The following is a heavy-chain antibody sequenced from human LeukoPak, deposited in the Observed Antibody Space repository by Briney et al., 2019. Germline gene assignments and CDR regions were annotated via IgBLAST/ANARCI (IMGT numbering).Heavy chain of an antibody. CDR1: GGSISSGGYY. V-gene: IGHV4-31*03. CDR3: ARGSGYSRPYYFDY. J-gene: IGHJ4*02. Sequence: TSQTLSLTCTVSGGSISSGGYYWSWIRQHPGKGLEWIGYIYYSGSTYYNPPLKSRVTISVDTSKNQFSLKLSSVTAADTAVYYCARGSGYSRPYYFDYWGQGTLVTVSS. D-gene: IGHD3-22*01. CDR2: IYYSGST.